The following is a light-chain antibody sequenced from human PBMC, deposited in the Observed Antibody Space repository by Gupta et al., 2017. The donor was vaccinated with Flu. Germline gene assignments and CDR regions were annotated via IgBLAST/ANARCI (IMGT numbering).Light chain of an antibody. CDR1: SSDVGRSNS. CDR3: TAYKSNDNCYV. CDR2: DVS. J-gene: IGLJ1*01. Sequence: QSALTQPASVSGSPGQSINSSCTGTSSDVGRSNSVSWYRQDPGTAPKLIIYDVSSRPSGVPSRFSGSKSGTTASLTINGLQVEDEADYYCTAYKSNDNCYVFGTGTKVTVL. V-gene: IGLV2-14*01.